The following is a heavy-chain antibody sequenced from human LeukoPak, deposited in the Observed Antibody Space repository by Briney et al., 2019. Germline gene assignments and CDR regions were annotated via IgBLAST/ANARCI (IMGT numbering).Heavy chain of an antibody. Sequence: GGSLRLSCTVSGVTVSSNSMSWVRQAPGKGLEWVSFIYSDNTHYSDSVKGRFTISRDNSKNTLYLQMNSLRAEDTAVYYCARRAGAYSHPYDYWGQGTLVTVSS. V-gene: IGHV3-53*01. D-gene: IGHD4/OR15-4a*01. CDR3: ARRAGAYSHPYDY. CDR2: IYSDNT. CDR1: GVTVSSNS. J-gene: IGHJ4*02.